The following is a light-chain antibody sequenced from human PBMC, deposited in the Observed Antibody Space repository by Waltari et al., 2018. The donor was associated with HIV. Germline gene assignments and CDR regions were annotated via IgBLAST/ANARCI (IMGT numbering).Light chain of an antibody. J-gene: IGLJ3*02. CDR1: SSGVGGYNY. CDR2: DVT. V-gene: IGLV2-11*01. Sequence: QSALTQPRPVSGSPGQSVTISCTGTSSGVGGYNYVSLYQQPPGKPPTLMIYDVTKRPSGVPDRFSGSKSGNTASLTISGLQAEDEADYFCCSYAGGYTLVFGGGTKLTVL. CDR3: CSYAGGYTLV.